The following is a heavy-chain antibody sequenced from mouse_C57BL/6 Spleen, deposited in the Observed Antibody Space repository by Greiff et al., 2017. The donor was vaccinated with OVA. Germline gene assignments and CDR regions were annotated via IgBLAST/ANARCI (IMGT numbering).Heavy chain of an antibody. CDR3: VRVGSAGYMFAY. J-gene: IGHJ3*01. Sequence: EVQRVESGGGLVQPKGSLKLSCAASGFTFNTYAMHWVRQAPGQDLEWVARIRRKSSNYATYYADSVKDRFTISRDDSQSMLYLKMNNLKTEDTAMYYCVRVGSAGYMFAYWGQGTLVTVSA. CDR1: GFTFNTYA. D-gene: IGHD3-2*02. V-gene: IGHV10-3*01. CDR2: IRRKSSNYAT.